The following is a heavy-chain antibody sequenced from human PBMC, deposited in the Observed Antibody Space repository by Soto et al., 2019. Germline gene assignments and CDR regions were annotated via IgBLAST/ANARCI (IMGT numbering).Heavy chain of an antibody. CDR1: GFTFSSYG. D-gene: IGHD1-26*01. CDR2: ISYDGRKK. J-gene: IGHJ4*02. Sequence: QVHLVESGGGVVQPGRSLRLSCAASGFTFSSYGMHWVRQAPGKGREWVAVISYDGRKKYYADSVKGRFTISRDNSKNTLDLQLNSLRAEDTAGYYCARSSGGSYYGYFDYWGQGTLVTVSS. CDR3: ARSSGGSYYGYFDY. V-gene: IGHV3-30*03.